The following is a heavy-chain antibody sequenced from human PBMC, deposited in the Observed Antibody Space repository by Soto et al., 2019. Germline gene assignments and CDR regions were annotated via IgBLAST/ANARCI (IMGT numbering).Heavy chain of an antibody. CDR3: AKGILVKPPGTRAFDI. V-gene: IGHV3-23*01. CDR1: GFTFSSSA. CDR2: LGGSGGT. Sequence: EVQLLESGGGLVQPGESLRLSCAASGFTFSSSAMSWVRQAPGKGLEWVSTLGGSGGTYYADSVKGRFTISRDNSNNALYQQMHSLRAGDTAVYYCAKGILVKPPGTRAFDIWGQGTMVIVSS. D-gene: IGHD6-13*01. J-gene: IGHJ3*02.